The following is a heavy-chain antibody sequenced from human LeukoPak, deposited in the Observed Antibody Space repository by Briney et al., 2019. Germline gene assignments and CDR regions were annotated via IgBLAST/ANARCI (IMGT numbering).Heavy chain of an antibody. V-gene: IGHV1-18*01. D-gene: IGHD1-1*01. J-gene: IGHJ4*02. CDR1: GYTFTSYG. CDR3: GRAGGDNCLEGDDY. CDR2: ISAYNGNT. Sequence: ASVKVSCKASGYTFTSYGISWVRQAPGQGIEWMGWISAYNGNTNYAQKLQGRVIMTTDTSTSTAYMALASMRSDDTAVYYCGRAGGDNCLEGDDYWGQGTLVTVSS.